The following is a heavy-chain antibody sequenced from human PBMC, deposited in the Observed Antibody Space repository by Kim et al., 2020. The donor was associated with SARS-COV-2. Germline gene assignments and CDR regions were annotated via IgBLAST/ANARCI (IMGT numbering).Heavy chain of an antibody. CDR2: IIPIFGTA. D-gene: IGHD4-17*01. V-gene: IGHV1-69*13. Sequence: SVKVSCKASGGTFSSYAISWVRQAPGQGLEWMGGIIPIFGTANYAQKFQGRVTITADESTSTAYMELSSLRSEDTAVYYCARVEDYGDYGGILPMGYGMDVWGQGTTVTVSS. CDR3: ARVEDYGDYGGILPMGYGMDV. J-gene: IGHJ6*02. CDR1: GGTFSSYA.